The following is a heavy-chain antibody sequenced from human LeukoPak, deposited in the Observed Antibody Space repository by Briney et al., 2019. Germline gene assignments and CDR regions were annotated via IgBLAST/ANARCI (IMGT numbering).Heavy chain of an antibody. CDR3: AQGDGYNPYFDY. D-gene: IGHD5-24*01. J-gene: IGHJ4*02. CDR2: TSGDGGST. V-gene: IGHV3-43*02. CDR1: GFTFDDYA. Sequence: GGSLRLSCAASGFTFDDYAMHWVRQAPGKGLEWVSLTSGDGGSTYYADSVKGRFTISRDNSKNSLYLQMNSLRTEDTALYYCAQGDGYNPYFDYWGQGTLVTVSS.